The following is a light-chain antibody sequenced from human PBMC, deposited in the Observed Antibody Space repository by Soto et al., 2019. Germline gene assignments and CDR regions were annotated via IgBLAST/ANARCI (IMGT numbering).Light chain of an antibody. J-gene: IGKJ1*01. CDR1: QGISSY. V-gene: IGKV1-8*01. CDR3: QQRYSTTQT. Sequence: AIRMTQSPSSLSASTGDRVTITCRASQGISSYLAWYQQKPGKAPKLLIYAASTLQSGVPSRFSGSGSGTDFTLTISSLQPEDFATYDCQQRYSTTQTFGQGTKVDIK. CDR2: AAS.